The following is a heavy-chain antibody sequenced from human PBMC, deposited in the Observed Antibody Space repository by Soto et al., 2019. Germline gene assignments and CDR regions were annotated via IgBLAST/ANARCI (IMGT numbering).Heavy chain of an antibody. V-gene: IGHV3-30-3*01. J-gene: IGHJ6*02. D-gene: IGHD3-9*01. Sequence: QVQLVESGGGVVQPGRSLRLSCAASGFTFSSYAMHWVRQAPGKGLEWVAVISYDGSNKYYADSVKGRFTISRDNSKNTLYLQMNSLRAEDTAVYYCARDYQYYDILTGYYYYGMDVWGQGTTVTVSS. CDR3: ARDYQYYDILTGYYYYGMDV. CDR1: GFTFSSYA. CDR2: ISYDGSNK.